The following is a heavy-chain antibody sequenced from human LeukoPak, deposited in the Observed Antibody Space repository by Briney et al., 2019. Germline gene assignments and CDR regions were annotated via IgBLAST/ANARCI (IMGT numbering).Heavy chain of an antibody. V-gene: IGHV4-39*07. CDR3: ARESTYSSSSSFDY. J-gene: IGHJ4*02. Sequence: PSETQSLTCTVSGGSLSSSSYYWGWIRQPPGKGLEWIGSIYYSGSTYYNPSLKSRVTISVDTSKNQFSLKLSSVTAADTAVYYCARESTYSSSSSFDYWGQGTLVTVSS. CDR2: IYYSGST. D-gene: IGHD6-6*01. CDR1: GGSLSSSSYY.